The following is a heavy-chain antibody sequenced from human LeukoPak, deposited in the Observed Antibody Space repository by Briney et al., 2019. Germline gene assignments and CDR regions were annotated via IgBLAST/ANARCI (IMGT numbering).Heavy chain of an antibody. Sequence: PSETLSLTCTVSGGSISSGGYYWSWIRQHPGKGLEWIGYIYYSGSTYYNPSLKSRVTISVDTSKNQFSLKLSSVTAADTAVYYCASQPTVTTPFDYWGQGTLVTVSS. V-gene: IGHV4-31*03. CDR2: IYYSGST. D-gene: IGHD4-17*01. CDR1: GGSISSGGYY. CDR3: ASQPTVTTPFDY. J-gene: IGHJ4*02.